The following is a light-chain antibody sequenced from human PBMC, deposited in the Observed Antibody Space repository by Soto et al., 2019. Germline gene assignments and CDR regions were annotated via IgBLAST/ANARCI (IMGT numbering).Light chain of an antibody. J-gene: IGLJ2*01. CDR3: SSYRSSATLVV. Sequence: QSALTQPASVSESPGQSISISCGGGRNDIGTYNLVSWYQQHPGKAPKLIIYEGNKRPSGVSNRFSGSRSGNTASLTISGLQAEDEADYYCSSYRSSATLVVFGGGTKVTVL. CDR2: EGN. V-gene: IGLV2-14*02. CDR1: RNDIGTYNL.